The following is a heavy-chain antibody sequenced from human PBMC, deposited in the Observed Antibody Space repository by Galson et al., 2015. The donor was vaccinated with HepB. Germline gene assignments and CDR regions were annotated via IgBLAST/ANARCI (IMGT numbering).Heavy chain of an antibody. CDR2: ISYDGSNK. CDR1: GFTFSSYA. D-gene: IGHD1-7*01. Sequence: SLRLSCAASGFTFSSYAMHWVRQAPGKGLEWVAVISYDGSNKYYADSVKGRFTISRDNSKNTLYLQMNSLRAEDTAVYYCARASKGTTVAFFDYWGQGTLVTVSS. CDR3: ARASKGTTVAFFDY. V-gene: IGHV3-30-3*01. J-gene: IGHJ4*02.